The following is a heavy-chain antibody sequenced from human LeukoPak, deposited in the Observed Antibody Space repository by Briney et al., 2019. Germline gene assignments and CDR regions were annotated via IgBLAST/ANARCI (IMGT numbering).Heavy chain of an antibody. D-gene: IGHD1-26*01. CDR1: GFTFSTYA. CDR2: ISSDGANT. Sequence: PGGSLRLSCSASGFTFSTYAFNWVRQAPGKGLQYVSTISSDGANTYYADSVKGRFTISRDNYKNTLFLQMTSLTGEDTAVYYCARDSAYAFDIWGQGTKVTVSS. CDR3: ARDSAYAFDI. J-gene: IGHJ3*02. V-gene: IGHV3-64*04.